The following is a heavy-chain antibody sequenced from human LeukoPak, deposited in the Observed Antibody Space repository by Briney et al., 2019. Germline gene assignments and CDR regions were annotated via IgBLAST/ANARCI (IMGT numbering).Heavy chain of an antibody. V-gene: IGHV4-34*01. CDR1: GGSFSGYY. CDR2: INLSGST. CDR3: ARLAGTGRLRPTKYYFGY. D-gene: IGHD6-25*01. Sequence: SETLSLTCAVYGGSFSGYYWSWIRQPPGKGLEWIGEINLSGSTNYNPSLKSRVTISVDTSKNQFSLKLSSVTAADTAVYYCARLAGTGRLRPTKYYFGYWGQGTLVTVSS. J-gene: IGHJ4*02.